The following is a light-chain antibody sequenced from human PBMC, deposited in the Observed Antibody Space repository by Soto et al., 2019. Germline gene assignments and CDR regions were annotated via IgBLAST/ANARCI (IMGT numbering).Light chain of an antibody. V-gene: IGKV3-20*01. CDR1: QSVSSTY. J-gene: IGKJ1*01. CDR2: GAS. CDR3: QQYGSSPRGT. Sequence: EIVVTQSRHTLSLSPGDRPSLSCRALQSVSSTYLAWYQQKPGQAPRLLIFGASSRATGIPDRFSGSGSGTDFTLTISRLEPEDFAVYYCQQYGSSPRGTFGQGTKVDIK.